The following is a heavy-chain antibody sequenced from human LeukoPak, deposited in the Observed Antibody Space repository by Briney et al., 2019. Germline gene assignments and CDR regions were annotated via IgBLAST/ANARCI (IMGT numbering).Heavy chain of an antibody. J-gene: IGHJ4*02. D-gene: IGHD4-17*01. CDR1: GGSISSGGYC. CDR2: IYYSGST. Sequence: SETLSLTCTVSGGSISSGGYCWSWIRQHPGKGLEWIGYIYYSGSTYYNPSLKSRVTISVDTSKNQFSLKLSSVTAADTAVYYCARVYGDYFDYWGQGTLVTVSS. CDR3: ARVYGDYFDY. V-gene: IGHV4-31*03.